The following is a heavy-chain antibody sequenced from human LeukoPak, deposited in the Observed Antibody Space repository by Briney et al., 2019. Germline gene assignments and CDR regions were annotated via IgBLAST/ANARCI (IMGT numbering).Heavy chain of an antibody. J-gene: IGHJ4*02. Sequence: GRSLRLSCAASGFTFSSYAMHWVRQAPGKGLEWVAVISYDGSNKYYADSVKGRFTISRDNSKNTLYLQMNSLRSEDTAVYYCARETYYFDYWGQGTLVTVSS. CDR1: GFTFSSYA. CDR3: ARETYYFDY. CDR2: ISYDGSNK. V-gene: IGHV3-30-3*01.